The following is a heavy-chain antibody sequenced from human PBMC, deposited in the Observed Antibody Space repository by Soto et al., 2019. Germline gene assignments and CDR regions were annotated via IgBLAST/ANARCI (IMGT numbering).Heavy chain of an antibody. CDR2: ISGSGGST. D-gene: IGHD4-17*01. CDR3: ALTADYRPYYYYGMDV. CDR1: GFTFSSYA. V-gene: IGHV3-23*01. Sequence: EVQLLESGGGLVQPGGSLRLSCAASGFTFSSYAMSWVRQAPGKGLEWVSAISGSGGSTYYADSVKGRFTISRDNSKNTPYLQMNSLGAEDTAVYYCALTADYRPYYYYGMDVWGQGTTVTVSS. J-gene: IGHJ6*02.